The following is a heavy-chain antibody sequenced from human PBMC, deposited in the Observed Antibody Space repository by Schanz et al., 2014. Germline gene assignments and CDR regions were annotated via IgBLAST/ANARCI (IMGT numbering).Heavy chain of an antibody. CDR1: GFSFSRYS. D-gene: IGHD1-1*01. V-gene: IGHV3-48*01. CDR3: AKKVPAYNPFDS. CDR2: ISSSSSTI. Sequence: EVQLVESGGGLVQPGGSLRLSCAASGFSFSRYSMNWVRQAPGKGLEGISYISSSSSTIYHADSVKGRFTISRDNAKNSLYLQMNSLRAEDTAVYFCAKKVPAYNPFDSWGQGTLVTVSS. J-gene: IGHJ4*02.